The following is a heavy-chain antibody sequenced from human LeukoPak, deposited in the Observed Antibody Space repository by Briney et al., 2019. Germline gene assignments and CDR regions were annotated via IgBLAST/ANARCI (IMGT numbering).Heavy chain of an antibody. V-gene: IGHV1-8*01. J-gene: IGHJ4*02. CDR3: ARVSDGGTPPSHDY. Sequence: ASVKVSXKASGYTFSSYDIHWVRQATGQGLEWMGWMNPNSGNTGYAQNFQGRVTMTRNTSISTAYLELSSLRSEDTAVYYCARVSDGGTPPSHDYWGQGTLVTVSS. CDR2: MNPNSGNT. D-gene: IGHD4-23*01. CDR1: GYTFSSYD.